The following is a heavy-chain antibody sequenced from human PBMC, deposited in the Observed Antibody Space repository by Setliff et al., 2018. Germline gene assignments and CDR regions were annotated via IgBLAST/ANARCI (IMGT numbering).Heavy chain of an antibody. Sequence: SETLSLTCTVSGGSINTYYWSWIRQPPGKGLEWIGYISNSGSTNYNPSLKNRVTISMDTSKNQFSLKLTSVTAADTAVYYCARRWSGVVYWGQGTLVTVSS. CDR1: GGSINTYY. J-gene: IGHJ4*02. D-gene: IGHD3-3*01. CDR3: ARRWSGVVY. V-gene: IGHV4-59*01. CDR2: ISNSGST.